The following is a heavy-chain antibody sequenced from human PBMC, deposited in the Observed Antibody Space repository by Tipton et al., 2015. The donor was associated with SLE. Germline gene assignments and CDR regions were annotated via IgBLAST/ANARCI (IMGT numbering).Heavy chain of an antibody. CDR1: GGSISSGGYY. D-gene: IGHD3-22*01. J-gene: IGHJ5*02. Sequence: TLSLTCTVSGGSISSGGYYWSWIRQHPGKGLEWIGHIYTSGTTYNPSLKSRVTISVDTSKKQLSLKLRSVTAADTAVYYCARHYDSTGFGRDTWFDPWGQGTLVTVSS. CDR2: IYTSGTT. CDR3: ARHYDSTGFGRDTWFDP. V-gene: IGHV4-61*09.